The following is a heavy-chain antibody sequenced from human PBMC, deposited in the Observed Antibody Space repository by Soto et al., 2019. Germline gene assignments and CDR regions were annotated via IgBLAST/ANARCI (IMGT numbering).Heavy chain of an antibody. CDR1: GYTFTGYY. Sequence: ASVKGPCKASGYTFTGYYMHWVRQAPGQGLEWMGWINPNSGGTNYAQKFQGWVTMTRDTSISTAYMELSRLRSDDTAVYYCATFFWGIEGDAFDIWGQGTMVTVSS. CDR3: ATFFWGIEGDAFDI. CDR2: INPNSGGT. D-gene: IGHD3-16*01. J-gene: IGHJ3*02. V-gene: IGHV1-2*04.